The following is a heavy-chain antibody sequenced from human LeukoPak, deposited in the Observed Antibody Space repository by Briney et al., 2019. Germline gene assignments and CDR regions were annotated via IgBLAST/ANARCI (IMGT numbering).Heavy chain of an antibody. D-gene: IGHD3-22*01. Sequence: GSLRLPCAASGFPFSSYVMHWLRQTPGKGLEWVAVIWFDGGKIYYADSVKGRFTIFRDNSKNTLYLQMNNLRAEDTAVYYCARVPYSSGTFDYWGQGSLVTVSS. V-gene: IGHV3-33*01. CDR1: GFPFSSYV. J-gene: IGHJ4*02. CDR3: ARVPYSSGTFDY. CDR2: IWFDGGKI.